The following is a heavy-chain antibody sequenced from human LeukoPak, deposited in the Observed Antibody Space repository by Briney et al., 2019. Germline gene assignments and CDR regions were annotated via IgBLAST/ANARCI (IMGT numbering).Heavy chain of an antibody. V-gene: IGHV3-30*03. Sequence: GGSLRLSCAASGFTFSSYGMHWVRQAPGKGLEWVTIISYDGSNEYYSDSVKGRFTISRDNSKNTLYLQMNSLRAEDTALYYCARGILVFNWFDPWGQGTLVTVSS. D-gene: IGHD3-9*01. J-gene: IGHJ5*02. CDR3: ARGILVFNWFDP. CDR1: GFTFSSYG. CDR2: ISYDGSNE.